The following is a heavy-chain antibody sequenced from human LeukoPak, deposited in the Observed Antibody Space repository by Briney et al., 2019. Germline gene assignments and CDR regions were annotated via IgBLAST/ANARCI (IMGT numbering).Heavy chain of an antibody. CDR3: ASPEYSSGLDAFDI. CDR1: GGSVNSGNYY. V-gene: IGHV4-61*02. CDR2: IYTSGST. J-gene: IGHJ3*02. Sequence: SETLSLTCTVSGGSVNSGNYYWTWIRQPAGKGLEWIGRIYTSGSTNYNPSLKSRVTISIDTSKNQFSLKLSSVTAADTAVYYCASPEYSSGLDAFDIWGQGTMVTVSS. D-gene: IGHD6-19*01.